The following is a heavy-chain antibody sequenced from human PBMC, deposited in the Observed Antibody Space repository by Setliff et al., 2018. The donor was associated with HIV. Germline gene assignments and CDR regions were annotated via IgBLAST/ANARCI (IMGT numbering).Heavy chain of an antibody. CDR3: ARELKGPSLGSFYYYHMDV. CDR2: IDHRGRP. J-gene: IGHJ6*03. D-gene: IGHD3-16*02. CDR1: GGSFSDYY. V-gene: IGHV4-34*01. Sequence: PSETLSLTCGIYGGSFSDYYWSWIRQPPGKGLEWIGEIDHRGRPKYNPSLNSRVTMSVDKSRNQFSLKVSSVTAADTAIYYCARELKGPSLGSFYYYHMDVWGKGITVTVSS.